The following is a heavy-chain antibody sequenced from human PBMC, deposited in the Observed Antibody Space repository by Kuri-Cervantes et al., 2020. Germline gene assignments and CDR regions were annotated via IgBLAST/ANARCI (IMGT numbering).Heavy chain of an antibody. CDR1: GGSISSYY. CDR3: ASSTGSGTFDY. J-gene: IGHJ4*02. V-gene: IGHV4-59*01. Sequence: SETLSLTCTVSGGSISSYYWSWIRQPPGKGLEWIGYIYYSGSTNYNPSLKSRVTISVDTSKNQFSLKLCFVTAADTAVYYCASSTGSGTFDYWGQGTLVTVSS. CDR2: IYYSGST. D-gene: IGHD1-26*01.